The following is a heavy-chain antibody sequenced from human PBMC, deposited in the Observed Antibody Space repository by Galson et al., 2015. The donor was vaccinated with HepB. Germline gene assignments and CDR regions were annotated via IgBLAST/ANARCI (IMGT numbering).Heavy chain of an antibody. D-gene: IGHD6-19*01. CDR3: AKAPIAVASFDY. CDR1: GFTFSSYA. V-gene: IGHV3-23*01. CDR2: ISGSGGST. Sequence: SLRLSCAASGFTFSSYAMSWVRQAPGKGLEWVSAISGSGGSTYYADSVKGRFTISRDNSKNTLYLQTNSLRAEDTAVYYCAKAPIAVASFDYWGQGTLVTVSS. J-gene: IGHJ4*02.